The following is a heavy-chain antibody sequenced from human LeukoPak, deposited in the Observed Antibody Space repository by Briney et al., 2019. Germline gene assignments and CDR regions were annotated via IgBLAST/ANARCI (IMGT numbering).Heavy chain of an antibody. CDR1: GYTFTGYY. CDR3: ARVSAAAGTSDAFDI. D-gene: IGHD6-13*01. J-gene: IGHJ3*02. CDR2: INPNSGGT. Sequence: ASVKVSCKASGYTFTGYYMHWVRQAPGRGLEWMGWINPNSGGTSYAQKFQGRVTMTRDTSISTAYMELSRLRSDDTAVYYCARVSAAAGTSDAFDIWGQGTMVTVSS. V-gene: IGHV1-2*02.